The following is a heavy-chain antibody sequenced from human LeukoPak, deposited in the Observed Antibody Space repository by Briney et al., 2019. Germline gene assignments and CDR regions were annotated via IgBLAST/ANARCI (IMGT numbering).Heavy chain of an antibody. CDR2: LAYDGNNK. Sequence: TGGSLRLSCAASGFTFSHSAMHWVRQAPGKGLEWVAVLAYDGNNKYYADSVKGRFTISRDNAKNSLYLQMNSLRAEDTALYYCAKVISGNYCDSSGYYSDWGQGTLVTVSS. CDR1: GFTFSHSA. CDR3: AKVISGNYCDSSGYYSD. D-gene: IGHD3-22*01. V-gene: IGHV3-30-3*01. J-gene: IGHJ4*02.